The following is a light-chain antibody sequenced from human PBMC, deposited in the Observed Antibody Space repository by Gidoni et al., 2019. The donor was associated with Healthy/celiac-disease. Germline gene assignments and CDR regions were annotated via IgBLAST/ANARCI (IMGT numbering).Light chain of an antibody. J-gene: IGLJ2*01. CDR3: CSYSGSYTLV. CDR2: DVS. CDR1: SSDVGGYNY. Sequence: SALTQPRSVSGSPGQPVTLSCTGTSSDVGGYNYVSWYQQNPGNAPKLMIYDVSKRPSGVPDRFSGSKSGNTASLNISGLQAEDEADYYCCSYSGSYTLVFGGGTKLTVL. V-gene: IGLV2-11*01.